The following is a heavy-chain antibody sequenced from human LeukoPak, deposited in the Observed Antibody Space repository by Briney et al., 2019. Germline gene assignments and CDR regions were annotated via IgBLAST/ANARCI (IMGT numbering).Heavy chain of an antibody. V-gene: IGHV3-21*01. CDR2: ISSTSSYI. J-gene: IGHJ5*02. Sequence: PGGSLRLSCAASGFTFSSYAMSWVRQAPGKGLEWVSSISSTSSYIYYADSVKGRFTISRDNAENSLYLQMNSLRAEDTAVYYCARLGDPGSGASNWFDPWGQGTLVTASS. CDR3: ARLGDPGSGASNWFDP. D-gene: IGHD3-10*01. CDR1: GFTFSSYA.